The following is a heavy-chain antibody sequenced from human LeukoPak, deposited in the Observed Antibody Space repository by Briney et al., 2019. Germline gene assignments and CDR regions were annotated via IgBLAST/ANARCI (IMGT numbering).Heavy chain of an antibody. J-gene: IGHJ1*01. V-gene: IGHV4-39*07. D-gene: IGHD6-13*01. CDR1: GASISSSRYY. Sequence: SETLSLTCTVSGASISSSRYYWSWIRQPPGKGLEWIGSIYFGGATYYSPSPPGRVTISIDTSKNQFSLKLTSVTAADTAVYYCARAFSSGWYENFQHWGQGTLVTVSS. CDR3: ARAFSSGWYENFQH. CDR2: IYFGGAT.